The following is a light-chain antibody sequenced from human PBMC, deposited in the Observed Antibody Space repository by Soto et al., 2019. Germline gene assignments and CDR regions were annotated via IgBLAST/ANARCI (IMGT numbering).Light chain of an antibody. CDR1: TSDVGTYNL. J-gene: IGLJ1*01. V-gene: IGLV2-23*02. Sequence: QSVLTQPASVSGFPGQSITISSPGTTSDVGTYNLVSWYQHHPGKAPQLIIFEVTKRPSGVSDRFSGSKSGNTASLTISGLLGEDEADYYCCSFAGRSPPTSVFGTGTKVTVL. CDR2: EVT. CDR3: CSFAGRSPPTSV.